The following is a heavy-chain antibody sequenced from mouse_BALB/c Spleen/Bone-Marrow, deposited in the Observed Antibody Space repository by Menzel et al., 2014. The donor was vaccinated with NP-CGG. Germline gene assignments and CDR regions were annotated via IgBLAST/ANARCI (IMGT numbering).Heavy chain of an antibody. D-gene: IGHD2-1*01. CDR2: ISYSGTT. CDR3: ARAYGNYAFAY. J-gene: IGHJ3*01. CDR1: GYSITSDYA. Sequence: EVMLVESGPGLVKPSQSLSLTCTLTGYSITSDYAWNWIRQFPGDKLEWMGYISYSGTTNYNPSLKSRISITRDTSKNQFFLQLNSVTAEDTATYYCARAYGNYAFAYWGQGTLVTASA. V-gene: IGHV3-2*02.